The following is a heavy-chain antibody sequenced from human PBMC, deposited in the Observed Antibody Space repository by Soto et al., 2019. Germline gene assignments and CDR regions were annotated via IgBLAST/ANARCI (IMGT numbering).Heavy chain of an antibody. CDR1: GYTFTSYD. D-gene: IGHD1-26*01. J-gene: IGHJ4*02. Sequence: QVQLVQSGAEVKKPGASVKVSCKASGYTFTSYDINWVRQATGQGLEWMGWMNPNSGNTGYAQKYQGRVTMPSTISISTAYMELSSLSSEVTAVYYCARISRTYSGSQVGYWGQGTLVTVSS. V-gene: IGHV1-8*01. CDR2: MNPNSGNT. CDR3: ARISRTYSGSQVGY.